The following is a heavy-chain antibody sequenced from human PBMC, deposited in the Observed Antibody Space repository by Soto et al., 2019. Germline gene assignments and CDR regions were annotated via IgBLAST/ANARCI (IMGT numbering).Heavy chain of an antibody. D-gene: IGHD2-15*01. J-gene: IGHJ3*01. CDR1: GNTFTSYG. CDR2: ISAYNGNT. Sequence: QVQLVQSGAEVKKPGASVKVSCKASGNTFTSYGIGWVRQAPGQGLEYMGWISAYNGNTNYAQKFQGRVTMTTDTSTSTAYMELRSLRSDDTAVYYCARDRCSGGSCYRTYAFDLWGRGTLVTVSS. CDR3: ARDRCSGGSCYRTYAFDL. V-gene: IGHV1-18*01.